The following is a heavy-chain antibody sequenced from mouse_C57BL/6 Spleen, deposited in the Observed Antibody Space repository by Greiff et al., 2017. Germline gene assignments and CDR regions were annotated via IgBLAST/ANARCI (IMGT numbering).Heavy chain of an antibody. CDR3: ARPYYDYDEGDYYAMDY. CDR1: GYTFTDYN. CDR2: INPNNGGT. V-gene: IGHV1-22*01. J-gene: IGHJ4*01. Sequence: EVQLQQSGPELVKPGASVKMSCKASGYTFTDYNMHWVKQSHGKSLEWIGYINPNNGGTSYNQKFKGKATLTVNKSSSTAYMELRSLTSEDSAVYYCARPYYDYDEGDYYAMDYWGQGTSVTVSS. D-gene: IGHD2-4*01.